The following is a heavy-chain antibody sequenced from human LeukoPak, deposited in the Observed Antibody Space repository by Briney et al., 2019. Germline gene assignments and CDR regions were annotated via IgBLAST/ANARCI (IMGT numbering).Heavy chain of an antibody. D-gene: IGHD3-22*01. CDR2: IYYSGST. CDR1: GGSISSGGYY. Sequence: SETLSLTCTVSGGSISSGGYYWSWIRQHPGKGLEWIGYIYYSGSTYYNPSLKSRVTISVDTSKNQFSLKLSSVTAADTAVYYCARSPAPYYYDSSSDAFDIWGQGTMVTVSS. CDR3: ARSPAPYYYDSSSDAFDI. V-gene: IGHV4-31*03. J-gene: IGHJ3*02.